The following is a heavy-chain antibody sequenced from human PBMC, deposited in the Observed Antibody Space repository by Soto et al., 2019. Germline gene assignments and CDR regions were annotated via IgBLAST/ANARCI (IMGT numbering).Heavy chain of an antibody. CDR1: GYTFTSYY. CDR2: FNPSGGST. D-gene: IGHD2-2*03. J-gene: IGHJ5*02. V-gene: IGHV1-46*03. Sequence: ASVKVSCKASGYTFTSYYMHWVRQAPGQGLEWMGIFNPSGGSTSYAQKFQGRVTMTRDTSTSTVYMELSSLRSEDTAVYYCAAHGGYCSSTSCYLLDPWGQGTLVTVSS. CDR3: AAHGGYCSSTSCYLLDP.